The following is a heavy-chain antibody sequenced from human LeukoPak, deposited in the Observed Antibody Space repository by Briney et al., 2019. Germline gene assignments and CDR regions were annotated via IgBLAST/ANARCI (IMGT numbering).Heavy chain of an antibody. CDR3: VTAGGGSHYDY. CDR2: SRNKDQSHTT. J-gene: IGHJ4*02. Sequence: GGSLRLSCAAAGFTFSSYAMKWVRQAPGEGLEWVGRSRNKDQSHTTEYAASVKGRFTVSRDDSKNSLYLQMNNLKAEDTAVYYCVTAGGGSHYDYWGQGTLVTVSS. V-gene: IGHV3-72*01. D-gene: IGHD1-26*01. CDR1: GFTFSSYA.